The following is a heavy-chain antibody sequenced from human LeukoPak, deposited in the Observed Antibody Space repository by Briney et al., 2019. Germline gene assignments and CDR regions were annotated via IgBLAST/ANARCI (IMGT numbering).Heavy chain of an antibody. V-gene: IGHV3-23*01. J-gene: IGHJ3*02. CDR3: AKDQNYYGSGSYSAFDM. D-gene: IGHD3-10*01. Sequence: GGSLRLSCAASGFTFSSYAMSWVRQAPGKGLEWVSVISGSGGSTYYADSVKGRVTISRDNSKNTLYLPMNSLRAEDTAVYYCAKDQNYYGSGSYSAFDMWGQGKMVTVSS. CDR2: ISGSGGST. CDR1: GFTFSSYA.